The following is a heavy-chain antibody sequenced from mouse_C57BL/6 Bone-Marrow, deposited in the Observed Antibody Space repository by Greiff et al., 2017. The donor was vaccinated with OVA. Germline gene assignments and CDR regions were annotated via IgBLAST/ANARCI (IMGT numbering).Heavy chain of an antibody. CDR1: GYTFTSYW. D-gene: IGHD4-1*01. V-gene: IGHV1-64*01. CDR3: ARRLGRYFDV. J-gene: IGHJ1*03. Sequence: VQLQQSGPELVKPGASVKISCKASGYTFTSYWMHWVKQRPGQGLEWIGMIHPNSGSTNYNEKFKSKATLTVDKSSSTAYMQLSSLTSEDSAVYYCARRLGRYFDVWGTGTTVTVSS. CDR2: IHPNSGST.